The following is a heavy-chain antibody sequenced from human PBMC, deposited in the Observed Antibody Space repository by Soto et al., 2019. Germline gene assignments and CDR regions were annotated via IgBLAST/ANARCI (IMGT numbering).Heavy chain of an antibody. CDR1: GDSVSSNSAA. Sequence: PSQTLSLTCVISGDSVSSNSAAWNWIRQSPSRGLEWLGRTYYRSKWYNDYAVSVKSRITINPDTSKNQFSLQLNSVTPEDTAVYYCARGAFRGVVVADAFDIWGQGTMVTVSS. J-gene: IGHJ3*02. D-gene: IGHD2-2*01. CDR3: ARGAFRGVVVADAFDI. V-gene: IGHV6-1*01. CDR2: TYYRSKWYN.